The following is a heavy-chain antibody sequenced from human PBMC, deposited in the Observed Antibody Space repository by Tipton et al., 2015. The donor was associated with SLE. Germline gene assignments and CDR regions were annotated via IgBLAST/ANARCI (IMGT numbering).Heavy chain of an antibody. CDR3: AKDSVDRGPFDS. J-gene: IGHJ4*02. D-gene: IGHD6-19*01. CDR1: GFTFSASA. CDR2: IIYSGGGT. Sequence: GSLRLSCVASGFTFSASAMNWVRQAPGQGLEWVAIIYSGGGTYYVDSVEGRFAISRDNSENTLHLQMTDLRPDDTADYFCAKDSVDRGPFDSWGQGTLVTVSP. V-gene: IGHV3-23*01.